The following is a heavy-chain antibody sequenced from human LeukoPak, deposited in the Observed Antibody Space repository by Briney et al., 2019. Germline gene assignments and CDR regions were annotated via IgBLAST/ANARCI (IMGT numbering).Heavy chain of an antibody. V-gene: IGHV3-7*01. CDR3: ARGLTNGQAFDY. CDR1: GFTFSTYW. D-gene: IGHD2-8*01. J-gene: IGHJ4*02. Sequence: PGGSLRLSCAGSGFTFSTYWMTWVRQAPGKGLEWVANINQDGTEKYYVDSVKGRFTISRDYAKNSLYLQMDSLRAEDTAVYYCARGLTNGQAFDYWGQGTLVSVSS. CDR2: INQDGTEK.